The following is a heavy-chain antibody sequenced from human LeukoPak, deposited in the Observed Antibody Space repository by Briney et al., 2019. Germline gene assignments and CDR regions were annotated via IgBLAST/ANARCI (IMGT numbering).Heavy chain of an antibody. CDR3: AKERLNPSRYFDS. CDR1: GFTFSSYT. V-gene: IGHV3-23*01. Sequence: PGGSLGLSCAASGFTFSSYTMTWVRQAPGKGLEWISCIMGSGSSTYYADSVKGRFTISRDNSKNTLYLQMNSLRAEDTAVYYCAKERLNPSRYFDSWGQGTLVTVSS. D-gene: IGHD3-22*01. J-gene: IGHJ4*02. CDR2: IMGSGSST.